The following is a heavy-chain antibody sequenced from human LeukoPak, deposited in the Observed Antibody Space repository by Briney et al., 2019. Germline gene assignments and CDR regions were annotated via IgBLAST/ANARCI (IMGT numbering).Heavy chain of an antibody. D-gene: IGHD6-19*01. Sequence: VQVSCKASGYTFTTYDINWVRQATGQGLEWTGWMNPNSGYTGYAQKFQGRVTITGDTSISTAYMELSSLRSEDTAVYYCARVAGSIDYWGQGTLVTVSS. CDR3: ARVAGSIDY. CDR2: MNPNSGYT. CDR1: GYTFTTYD. V-gene: IGHV1-8*03. J-gene: IGHJ4*02.